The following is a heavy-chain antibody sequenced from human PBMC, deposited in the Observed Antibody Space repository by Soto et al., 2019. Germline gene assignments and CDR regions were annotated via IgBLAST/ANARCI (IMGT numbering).Heavy chain of an antibody. CDR2: IYHSGST. Sequence: TLSLTCAVSSGSIISSNWWSWVRQPPGKGLEWIGEIYHSGSTNYNPSLKSRVTISVDKSKNQFSLKLSSVTAADTAVYYCARATTFPGIAAAGTGGDNWFDPWGQGTLVTVSS. V-gene: IGHV4-4*02. CDR3: ARATTFPGIAAAGTGGDNWFDP. J-gene: IGHJ5*02. D-gene: IGHD6-13*01. CDR1: SGSIISSNW.